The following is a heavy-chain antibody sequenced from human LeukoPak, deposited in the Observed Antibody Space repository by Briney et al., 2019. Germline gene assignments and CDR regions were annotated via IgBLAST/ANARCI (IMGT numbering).Heavy chain of an antibody. V-gene: IGHV3-7*03. Sequence: GGSLRLSCAASGFIFSNDAMHWVRQAPGKGLEWVANIKQDGSVKYYVDSVKGRFTISRDNAKNSLYLQMNSLRAEDTAVYNCARIGYSSSSLDFWGRGTLVTVSS. CDR1: GFIFSNDA. J-gene: IGHJ4*02. D-gene: IGHD6-6*01. CDR2: IKQDGSVK. CDR3: ARIGYSSSSLDF.